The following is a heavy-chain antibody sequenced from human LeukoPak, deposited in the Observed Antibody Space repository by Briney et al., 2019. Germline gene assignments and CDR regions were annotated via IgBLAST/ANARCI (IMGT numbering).Heavy chain of an antibody. CDR1: GFTFSSYG. Sequence: GGSLRLSCAASGFTFSSYGMHWVRQAPGKGLEWVAFIRYDGSNKYYADSVKGRFTISRDNSKNTLYLQMNSLRAEDTAVYYCAKGIFGVVIGPAHWGQGTLVTVSS. CDR2: IRYDGSNK. V-gene: IGHV3-30*02. D-gene: IGHD3-3*01. CDR3: AKGIFGVVIGPAH. J-gene: IGHJ4*02.